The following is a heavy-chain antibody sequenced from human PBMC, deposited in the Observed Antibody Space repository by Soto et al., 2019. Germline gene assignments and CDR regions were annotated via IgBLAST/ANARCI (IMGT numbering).Heavy chain of an antibody. CDR3: ARDGGDGGYFRGFDI. CDR1: GFIFIDYA. CDR2: ISFDGSSK. V-gene: IGHV3-30-3*01. J-gene: IGHJ2*01. D-gene: IGHD3-22*01. Sequence: QVQLVESGGGVVQPGTSLRLSCSGSGFIFIDYAMHWVRQAPGKGLKWVAVISFDGSSKYYADSVKGRFTISRDNSKNTMYLQMNTLTADDTAAYYCARDGGDGGYFRGFDIWGHGTLLTVSS.